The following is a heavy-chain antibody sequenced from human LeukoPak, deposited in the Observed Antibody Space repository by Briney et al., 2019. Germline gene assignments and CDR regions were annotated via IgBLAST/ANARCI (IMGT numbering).Heavy chain of an antibody. CDR2: VNHSGRT. J-gene: IGHJ6*03. CDR1: GGSFSDYW. Sequence: SETLSLTCAGYGGSFSDYWWTWIRQSPGKGLEWIGEVNHSGRTNYNPSLKSRVTISVDTSKNQFSLKLSSVTAADTAVYYCARVSWDTFYYYYMDVWGKGTTVTVSS. V-gene: IGHV4-34*01. CDR3: ARVSWDTFYYYYMDV. D-gene: IGHD1-26*01.